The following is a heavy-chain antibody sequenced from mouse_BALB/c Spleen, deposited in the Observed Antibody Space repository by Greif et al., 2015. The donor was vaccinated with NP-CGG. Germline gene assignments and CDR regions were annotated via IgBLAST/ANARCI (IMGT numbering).Heavy chain of an antibody. Sequence: VQLKESGGGLVQPGGSLRLSCATSGFTFSDFYMEWVRQPPGKRLEWIAASRNKANDYTTEYSASVKGRFIVSRDTSQSILYRQMNALRAEDTAIYYCARDYYGSSYWYFDVWGAGTTVTVSS. V-gene: IGHV7-1*02. J-gene: IGHJ1*01. CDR2: SRNKANDYTT. CDR3: ARDYYGSSYWYFDV. CDR1: GFTFSDFY. D-gene: IGHD1-1*01.